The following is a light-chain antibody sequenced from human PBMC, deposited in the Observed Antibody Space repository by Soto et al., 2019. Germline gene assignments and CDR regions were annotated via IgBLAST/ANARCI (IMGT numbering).Light chain of an antibody. V-gene: IGKV3-20*01. CDR1: QSVSSSY. Sequence: EIVLTQSPGTRSLSRGERATLSCRASQSVSSSYLAWYQQKPGQAPRLLIYGASSRANGIQERVSGSGAGDGFRLNISRLEPEDSAVYYCQQYGSSRVTFGPGTKVDIK. J-gene: IGKJ3*01. CDR3: QQYGSSRVT. CDR2: GAS.